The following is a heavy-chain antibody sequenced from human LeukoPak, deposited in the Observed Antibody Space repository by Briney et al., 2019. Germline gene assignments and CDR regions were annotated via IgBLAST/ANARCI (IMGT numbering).Heavy chain of an antibody. J-gene: IGHJ4*02. D-gene: IGHD2-2*01. CDR2: IKQDGSEK. V-gene: IGHV3-7*05. Sequence: GGSRRLSCAASVVTFSSYWMSGVRQAPGKGLEGLANIKQDGSEKYYVDSVKGRFTISRDNAKNSLYLQMNSLRAEETAVYYCARDQRYCSSSSCPWEPFDYWGQGTLVTVSS. CDR3: ARDQRYCSSSSCPWEPFDY. CDR1: VVTFSSYW.